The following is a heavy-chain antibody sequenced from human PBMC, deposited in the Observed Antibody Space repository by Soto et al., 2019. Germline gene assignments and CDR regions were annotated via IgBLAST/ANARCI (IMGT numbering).Heavy chain of an antibody. CDR2: ISSSSSYI. J-gene: IGHJ5*02. D-gene: IGHD6-6*01. V-gene: IGHV3-21*01. CDR3: ARDRRAARPHNWFDP. CDR1: GFTFSSYS. Sequence: PGGSLRLSCAASGFTFSSYSMNWVRQAPGKGLEWVSSISSSSSYIYYADSVKGRFTISRDNAKNSLYLQMNSLRAEDTAVYYCARDRRAARPHNWFDPWGQGTLVTVSS.